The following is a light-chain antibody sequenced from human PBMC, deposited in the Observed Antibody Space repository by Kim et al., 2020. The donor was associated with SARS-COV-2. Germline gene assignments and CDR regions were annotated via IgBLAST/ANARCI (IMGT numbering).Light chain of an antibody. CDR3: AVWDDSLNGMV. CDR1: SSNIGSNA. J-gene: IGLJ2*01. V-gene: IGLV1-44*01. Sequence: ELTQPPSASGTPGQRVTISCSGNSSNIGSNAVTWCQQLPGTAPKLLIYNINQRPSGVPDRFSGSKSDTSASLAISGLQSEDEADYYCAVWDDSLNGMVFGGGTQLTVL. CDR2: NIN.